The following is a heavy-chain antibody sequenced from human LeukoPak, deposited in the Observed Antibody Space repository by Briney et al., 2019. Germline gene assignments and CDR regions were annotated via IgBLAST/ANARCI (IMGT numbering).Heavy chain of an antibody. CDR1: GFTFSSYG. Sequence: GGSLRLSCAASGFTFSSYGMHWVRQAPGKGLEWVAVISYDGSNKYYGDSVKGRVTISRDNSKNTLYLQMNSLRAEDTAVYYCAKSLHYDSSGYSHYHFYGMDVWGQGTTVTVSS. J-gene: IGHJ6*02. V-gene: IGHV3-30*18. CDR2: ISYDGSNK. D-gene: IGHD3-22*01. CDR3: AKSLHYDSSGYSHYHFYGMDV.